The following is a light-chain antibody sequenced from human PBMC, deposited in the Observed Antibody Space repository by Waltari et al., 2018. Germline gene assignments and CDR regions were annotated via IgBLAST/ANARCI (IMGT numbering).Light chain of an antibody. CDR1: QSITNW. CDR2: KAS. CDR3: QQYDNYWT. V-gene: IGKV1-5*03. Sequence: DIQMTQSPSTLSASLGDRDPITCRASQSITNWLAWYQQKPGKAPKHLIYKASNLESGVPSRFSGSGSGTEFTLTISSLQPDDFATYYCQQYDNYWTFGQGTKVEIK. J-gene: IGKJ1*01.